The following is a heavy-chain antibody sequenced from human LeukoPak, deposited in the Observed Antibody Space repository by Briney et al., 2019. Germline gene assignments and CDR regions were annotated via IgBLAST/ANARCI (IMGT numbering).Heavy chain of an antibody. J-gene: IGHJ4*02. V-gene: IGHV3-7*01. D-gene: IGHD3-22*01. Sequence: PGGSLRLSCADSGFTFSSYAMSWVRQAPGKGLEWVANIKQDGSEKYYVDSLKGRFTISRDNAKNSLYLQMDNLRAEDTAVYFCARGIHLYDRSGSPRNDYWGQGTLVTVSS. CDR3: ARGIHLYDRSGSPRNDY. CDR2: IKQDGSEK. CDR1: GFTFSSYA.